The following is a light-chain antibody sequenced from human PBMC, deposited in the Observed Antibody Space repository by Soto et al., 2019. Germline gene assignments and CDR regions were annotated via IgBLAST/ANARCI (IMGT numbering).Light chain of an antibody. CDR1: SGHSTYI. J-gene: IGLJ3*02. CDR2: LEGSGSY. Sequence: QSVLTQSSSASASLGSSVKLTCTLSSGHSTYIIAWHQHQPGKAPRFLMRLEGSGSYNKGSGVPDRFSGSSSGADRYLTISNLQSEDEADYYCETWDSSIWVFGGGTKLTVL. V-gene: IGLV4-60*03. CDR3: ETWDSSIWV.